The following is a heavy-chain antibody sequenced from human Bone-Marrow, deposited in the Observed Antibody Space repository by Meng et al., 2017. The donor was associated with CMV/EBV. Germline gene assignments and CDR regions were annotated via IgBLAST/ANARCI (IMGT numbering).Heavy chain of an antibody. J-gene: IGHJ5*02. Sequence: QLVQSGAEVNKPGAAVKVSCKASGGTFSSYAISWVRQAPGPGLEWMGGIIPIFGTANYAQKFQGRVTITADESTSTAYMELSSLRSEDTAVYYCARDYSNNPPGTFGPLHDPWGQGTLVTVSS. CDR1: GGTFSSYA. D-gene: IGHD4-11*01. CDR2: IIPIFGTA. V-gene: IGHV1-69*01. CDR3: ARDYSNNPPGTFGPLHDP.